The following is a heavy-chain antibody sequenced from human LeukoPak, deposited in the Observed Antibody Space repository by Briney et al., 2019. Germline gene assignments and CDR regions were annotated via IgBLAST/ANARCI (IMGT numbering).Heavy chain of an antibody. CDR2: ISGSGSGGST. CDR1: GFTFSSYA. D-gene: IGHD5-24*01. V-gene: IGHV3-23*01. Sequence: PGGSLRLSCAASGFTFSSYAMSWVRQAPGKGLEWVSAISGSGSGGSTYYADSVKGRFTVSRDNSRNTVYLQMNSLRAEDTAVYYCAKDDRWLQFCCWGQGTLVTVSA. J-gene: IGHJ4*02. CDR3: AKDDRWLQFCC.